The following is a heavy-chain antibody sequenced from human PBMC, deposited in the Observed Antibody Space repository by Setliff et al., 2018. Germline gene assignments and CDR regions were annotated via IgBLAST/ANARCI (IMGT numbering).Heavy chain of an antibody. J-gene: IGHJ6*02. D-gene: IGHD3-10*01. CDR1: GGSMRSGPYY. Sequence: SETLSLTCTVSGGSMRSGPYYWSWIRQPPGKGLEWIGSIYYSGSTYYNPSLKSRFTVSVDTSKNQFSLKLSSVTAADTALYYCARVRSYGSGNYYYYYYDMDVWGQGTTVTVSS. CDR2: IYYSGST. V-gene: IGHV4-39*07. CDR3: ARVRSYGSGNYYYYYYDMDV.